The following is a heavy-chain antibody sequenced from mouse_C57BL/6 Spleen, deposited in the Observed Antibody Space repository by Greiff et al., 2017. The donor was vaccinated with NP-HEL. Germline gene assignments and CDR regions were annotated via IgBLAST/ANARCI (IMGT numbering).Heavy chain of an antibody. D-gene: IGHD1-1*01. CDR1: GYSFTGYY. CDR2: INPSTGGT. Sequence: EVQLQQSGPELVKPGASVKISCKASGYSFTGYYMNWVKQSPEKSLEWIGEINPSTGGTTYNQKFKAKATLTVDKSSSTAYMQLKSLTSEDSAVYYCARRTTVVATRPYWYFDVWGTGTTVTVSS. CDR3: ARRTTVVATRPYWYFDV. J-gene: IGHJ1*03. V-gene: IGHV1-42*01.